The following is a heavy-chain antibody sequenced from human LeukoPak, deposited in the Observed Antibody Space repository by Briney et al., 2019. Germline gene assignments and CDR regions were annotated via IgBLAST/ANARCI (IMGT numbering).Heavy chain of an antibody. V-gene: IGHV1-18*01. CDR3: ARAGAAAESYYYYYMDV. D-gene: IGHD6-13*01. CDR2: ISTDNGNT. CDR1: GYTFTSYG. J-gene: IGHJ6*03. Sequence: ASVKVSCKASGYTFTSYGINWVRQAPGQGLEWMGWISTDNGNTNYAQKLQGRVTMTTDTSTSTAYMELRSLRSDDTAVYYCARAGAAAESYYYYYMDVWAKGTTVTVSS.